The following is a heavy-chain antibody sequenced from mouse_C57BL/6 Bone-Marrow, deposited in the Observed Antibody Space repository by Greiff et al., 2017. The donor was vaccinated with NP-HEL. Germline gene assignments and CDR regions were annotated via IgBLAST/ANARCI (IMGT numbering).Heavy chain of an antibody. CDR2: IDPSDSYT. D-gene: IGHD2-5*01. CDR1: GYTFTSYW. V-gene: IGHV1-50*01. J-gene: IGHJ3*01. Sequence: VQLQQPGAELVKPGASVKLSCKASGYTFTSYWMQWVKQRPGQGLEWIGEIDPSDSYTNYNQKFKGKATLTVDTSSSTAYMQLSSLTSEDSAVYYCAREGLYSNPYWGQGTLVTVSA. CDR3: AREGLYSNPY.